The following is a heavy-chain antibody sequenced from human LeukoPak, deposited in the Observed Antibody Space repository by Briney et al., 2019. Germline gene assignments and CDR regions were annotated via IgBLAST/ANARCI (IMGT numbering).Heavy chain of an antibody. Sequence: SETLSLPCTVSGGSITSYYWSWIRPPPGKGLEWIGNIYNSGSTNYNPSLKSRVTMSVDTSKNQFSLKLNSVTAADTAMYYCARVKDIVVVVAEAYYFDYWGQGTLVTVSS. CDR3: ARVKDIVVVVAEAYYFDY. CDR1: GGSITSYY. CDR2: IYNSGST. D-gene: IGHD2-15*01. V-gene: IGHV4-59*01. J-gene: IGHJ4*02.